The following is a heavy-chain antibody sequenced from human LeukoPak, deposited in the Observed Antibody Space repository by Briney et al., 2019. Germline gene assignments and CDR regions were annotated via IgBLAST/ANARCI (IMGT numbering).Heavy chain of an antibody. J-gene: IGHJ4*02. Sequence: GGSLRLSCAASGFTFSSYWMHWVRHAPGKGLVWVSRINSDGSSTSYADSVKGRFTISRDNAKNTLYLQMNSLRAEDTAVYYCARESRYSSGYSFDYWGQGTLVTVSS. CDR1: GFTFSSYW. CDR3: ARESRYSSGYSFDY. CDR2: INSDGSST. V-gene: IGHV3-74*01. D-gene: IGHD3-22*01.